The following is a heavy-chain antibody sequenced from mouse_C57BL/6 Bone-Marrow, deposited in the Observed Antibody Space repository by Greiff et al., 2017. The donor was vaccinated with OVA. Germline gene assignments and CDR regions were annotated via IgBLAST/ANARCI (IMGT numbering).Heavy chain of an antibody. Sequence: DVKLVESGGGLVQPKGSLKLSCAASGFSFNTYAMNWVRQAPGKGLEWVARIRSKSNNYATYYADSVKDRFTISRDDSESMLYLQMNNLKTEDTAMYYCGRGDYGYAMDYWGQGTSVTVSS. CDR3: GRGDYGYAMDY. CDR2: IRSKSNNYAT. J-gene: IGHJ4*01. V-gene: IGHV10-1*01. D-gene: IGHD1-1*01. CDR1: GFSFNTYA.